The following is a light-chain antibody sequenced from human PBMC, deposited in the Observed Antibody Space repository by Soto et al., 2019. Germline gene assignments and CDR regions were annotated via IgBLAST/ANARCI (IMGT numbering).Light chain of an antibody. CDR3: CSYAGSYTFDV. Sequence: QSALTQPRSVSGSPGQSVTISCTGTSSDVGNYNYVSWYQQHPDKAPKLMIYDVSKRPSGVPDRFSGSKSGNTASLTISGLQAEDEADYYCCSYAGSYTFDVFGGGTKVTVL. J-gene: IGLJ3*02. V-gene: IGLV2-11*01. CDR1: SSDVGNYNY. CDR2: DVS.